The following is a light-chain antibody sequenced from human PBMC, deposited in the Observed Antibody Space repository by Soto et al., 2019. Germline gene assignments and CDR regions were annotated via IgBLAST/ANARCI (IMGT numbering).Light chain of an antibody. V-gene: IGKV1-5*01. CDR2: DAS. CDR3: RQYQSYWT. CDR1: QNIRSR. Sequence: DFQMTQSPSTLSASVGNRHTITCRASQNIRSRLAWFKQKPGKAPKLLIYDASSLESGVPQRFSGSGSGTEFTLTISSLQTDDFSTDYCRQYQSYWTFGQGTKVDIK. J-gene: IGKJ1*01.